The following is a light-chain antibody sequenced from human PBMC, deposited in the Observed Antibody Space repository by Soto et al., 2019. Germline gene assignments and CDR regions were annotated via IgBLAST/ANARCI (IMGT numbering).Light chain of an antibody. V-gene: IGKV3-15*01. J-gene: IGKJ2*01. Sequence: EIVMTQSPATLSVSPGERATLSCRASQSVSSNLAWYQQKPGQAPRLLIYGASTTVTGIPARCSGSGSGAAVSLPISSRQSEDVAVYYCQQYNNRTLYTFGQGTKLEIK. CDR3: QQYNNRTLYT. CDR2: GAS. CDR1: QSVSSN.